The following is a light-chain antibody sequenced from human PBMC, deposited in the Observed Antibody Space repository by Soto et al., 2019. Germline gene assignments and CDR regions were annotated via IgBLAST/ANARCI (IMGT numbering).Light chain of an antibody. CDR3: CSYAGSVV. J-gene: IGLJ2*01. V-gene: IGLV2-23*01. CDR1: SSDVGSYNL. CDR2: EGS. Sequence: QSALTQPASVSGSPGQSITISCTGTSSDVGSYNLVSWYQQHPGKAPKLMIYEGSKRPSGVPNRFSVSKSGNTASLTVSGLQAEEEADYYCCSYAGSVVFGGGTKDTVL.